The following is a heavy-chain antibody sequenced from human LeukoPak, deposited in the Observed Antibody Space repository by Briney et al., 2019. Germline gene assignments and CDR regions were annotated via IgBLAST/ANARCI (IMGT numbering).Heavy chain of an antibody. V-gene: IGHV3-7*01. CDR2: IKQDGSEK. J-gene: IGHJ4*02. Sequence: GGSLRVSCAGSGFSFSSYWMSWVRQAPGKGLEWVANIKQDGSEKYYVDSVKGRFTISRDNGKNSLYLQMNSLRAEDTAVYFCVRGSGIAVAGDFDYWGQGTLVTVSS. D-gene: IGHD6-19*01. CDR1: GFSFSSYW. CDR3: VRGSGIAVAGDFDY.